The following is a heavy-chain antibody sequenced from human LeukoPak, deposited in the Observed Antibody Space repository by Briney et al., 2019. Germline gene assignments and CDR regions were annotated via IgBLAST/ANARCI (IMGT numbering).Heavy chain of an antibody. Sequence: PGGSLRLSCAVSGFTVSADYMTWVRQAPGKGLEWISVIYVGGNTYYADSVKGRFTISRDNAKNTLYLQMNSLRAEDTAVYYCVNGYTGGTAAGIWGQGTLVTVSS. CDR3: VNGYTGGTAAGI. CDR2: IYVGGNT. CDR1: GFTVSADY. J-gene: IGHJ4*02. D-gene: IGHD6-13*01. V-gene: IGHV3-53*01.